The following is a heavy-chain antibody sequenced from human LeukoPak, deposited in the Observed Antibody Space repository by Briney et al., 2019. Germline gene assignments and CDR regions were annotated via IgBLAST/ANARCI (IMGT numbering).Heavy chain of an antibody. CDR3: ARDLRITIFGVVYNWFDP. CDR1: GFTFSSYW. J-gene: IGHJ5*01. D-gene: IGHD3-3*01. V-gene: IGHV3-7*01. CDR2: IKQDGSEK. Sequence: PGGSLRLSCAASGFTFSSYWMSWVRQAPGKGLEWVANIKQDGSEKYYVDSVKGRFTISRDNAKNSLYLQMNSLRAEDTAVYYCARDLRITIFGVVYNWFDPWGQGTLVTVSS.